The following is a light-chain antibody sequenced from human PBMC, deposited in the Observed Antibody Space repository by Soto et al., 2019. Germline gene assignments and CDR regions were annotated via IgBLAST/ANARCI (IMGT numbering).Light chain of an antibody. CDR2: GAS. CDR3: QQYGSSPPSWT. Sequence: ETVLTQSPGTLSLSPGERANLSCRASQSVSSSYLAWYQQKPGQAPRLLIYGASSRATGIPDRFSGSGSGTDFTLTIIRLEPEDFAVYYCQQYGSSPPSWTFGHGTKVEIK. V-gene: IGKV3-20*01. CDR1: QSVSSSY. J-gene: IGKJ1*01.